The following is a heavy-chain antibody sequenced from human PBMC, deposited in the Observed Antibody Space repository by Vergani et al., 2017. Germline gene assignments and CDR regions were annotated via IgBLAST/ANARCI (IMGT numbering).Heavy chain of an antibody. CDR2: LNKNNYYI. J-gene: IGHJ4*02. Sequence: EVQLLESGGGLVQPGGSLRLSCGATGFNFESYSMSWVRQAPGGGLEWVSSLNKNNYYIYYADSVKGRFTISRDNAKNSLFLQMSSLKVEDTGVYYCAREMSNEGFDYWGQGTRVTVS. CDR3: AREMSNEGFDY. V-gene: IGHV3-21*02. CDR1: GFNFESYS. D-gene: IGHD4-11*01.